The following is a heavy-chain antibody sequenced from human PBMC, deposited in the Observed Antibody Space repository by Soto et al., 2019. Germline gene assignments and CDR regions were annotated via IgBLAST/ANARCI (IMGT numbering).Heavy chain of an antibody. J-gene: IGHJ5*02. CDR3: ARGTSSSSGGRNWFDP. CDR2: ISSSSTYI. CDR1: GFTFSSYS. Sequence: VQLVESGGGVVQPGRSLRLSCAASGFTFSSYSMNWVRQAPGKGLEWVSSISSSSTYIYYADSMKGRFTISRDNAKNSLYLQMNTLRAEDTAVYYCARGTSSSSGGRNWFDPWGQGTLVTVSS. V-gene: IGHV3-21*01. D-gene: IGHD2-2*01.